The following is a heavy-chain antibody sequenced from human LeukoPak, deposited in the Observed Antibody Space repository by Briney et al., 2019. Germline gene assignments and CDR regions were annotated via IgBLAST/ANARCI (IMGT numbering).Heavy chain of an antibody. CDR3: ARTESLGYCSSTSCLGGFDP. D-gene: IGHD2-2*01. CDR2: INHSGST. Sequence: SETLSLTRAVYGGSFSGYYWTWIRQPPGKGLEWIGEINHSGSTNYNPSLKSRVSISVDTSKNQFFLNLRSVTAADTAVYYCARTESLGYCSSTSCLGGFDPWGQGTLVTVSS. CDR1: GGSFSGYY. V-gene: IGHV4-34*01. J-gene: IGHJ5*02.